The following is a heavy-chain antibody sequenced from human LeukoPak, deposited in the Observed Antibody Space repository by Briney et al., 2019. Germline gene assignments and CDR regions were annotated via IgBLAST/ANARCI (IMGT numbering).Heavy chain of an antibody. CDR2: ISYDGSNK. Sequence: PGRSLRLSCAASGFTFSSYAMHGVRQAPGKGLEWVAVISYDGSNKYYADSVKGRFTISRDNSKNTLYLQMNSLRAEDTAVYYCARVRSARPGYWGQGTLVTVSS. J-gene: IGHJ4*02. CDR1: GFTFSSYA. CDR3: ARVRSARPGY. D-gene: IGHD1-26*01. V-gene: IGHV3-30-3*01.